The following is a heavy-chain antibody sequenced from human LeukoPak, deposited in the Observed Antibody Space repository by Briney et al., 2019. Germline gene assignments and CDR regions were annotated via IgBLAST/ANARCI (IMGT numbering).Heavy chain of an antibody. J-gene: IGHJ4*02. Sequence: GGSLRLPCAASGFTFTSYSMSWVRQAPGKGLEWVSGTSDRGDYTYYADSVKGRFTISRDNSKNTLYLQMNSLRAEDTALYFCAKKAQYNGNYPLDYWGQGTLVTVSS. CDR2: TSDRGDYT. CDR1: GFTFTSYS. V-gene: IGHV3-23*01. CDR3: AKKAQYNGNYPLDY. D-gene: IGHD1-26*01.